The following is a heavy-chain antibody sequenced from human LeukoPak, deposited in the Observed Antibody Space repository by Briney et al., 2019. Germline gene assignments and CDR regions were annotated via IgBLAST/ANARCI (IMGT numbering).Heavy chain of an antibody. J-gene: IGHJ4*02. CDR3: AVQDYYDSSGYHNKTDY. CDR2: IYLGDSDM. V-gene: IGHV5-51*01. Sequence: GGSPHISCQGFGFLVASSWIAWVRQVPGKGLEWMGIIYLGDSDMRHSPSFESQVTISAHTSISTAYLQWSSLKPPDTAMYYSAVQDYYDSSGYHNKTDYWGQGTLVTVSS. CDR1: GFLVASSW. D-gene: IGHD3-22*01.